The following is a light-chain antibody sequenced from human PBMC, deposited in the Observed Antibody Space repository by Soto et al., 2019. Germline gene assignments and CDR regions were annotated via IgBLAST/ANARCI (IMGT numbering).Light chain of an antibody. CDR2: GVS. CDR1: SSDVGDYNY. Sequence: QSALTQPASVSGSPGQSITISCTGTSSDVGDYNYVSWYQQHPGKAPTLIIYGVSNRPSRISNRFSGSKSGNTASLTISGLQAEDEADYYCSSYTSTNTLVFGGGTKLTVL. V-gene: IGLV2-14*01. J-gene: IGLJ2*01. CDR3: SSYTSTNTLV.